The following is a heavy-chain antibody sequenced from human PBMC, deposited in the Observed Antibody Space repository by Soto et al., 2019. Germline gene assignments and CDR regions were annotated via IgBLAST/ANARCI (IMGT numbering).Heavy chain of an antibody. CDR1: GFTFSSYG. CDR3: ARDEGGAMIVAVLDY. CDR2: IWYDGSNK. D-gene: IGHD3-22*01. V-gene: IGHV3-33*01. Sequence: QVQLVESGGGVVQPGRSLRLSCAASGFTFSSYGMHWVRQAPGKGLEWVAVIWYDGSNKYYADSVKGRFTISRDNSKNTLYLQMNSLRAEDTAVYYCARDEGGAMIVAVLDYWGQGTLVTVSS. J-gene: IGHJ4*02.